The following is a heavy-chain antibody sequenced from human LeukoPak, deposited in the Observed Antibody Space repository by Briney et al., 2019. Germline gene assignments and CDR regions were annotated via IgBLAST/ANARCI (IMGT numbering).Heavy chain of an antibody. CDR1: GFTFSSYG. J-gene: IGHJ4*02. Sequence: GGSLRLSCAASGFTFSSYGMHWVRQAPGKGLEWVAFIAYDGSKKYYADSVKGRFTISRDSSKNTLYLQMSSLRAEDTAVYYCARVGPSALWFGEQIDYWGQGTLVTVSS. D-gene: IGHD3-10*01. V-gene: IGHV3-33*05. CDR3: ARVGPSALWFGEQIDY. CDR2: IAYDGSKK.